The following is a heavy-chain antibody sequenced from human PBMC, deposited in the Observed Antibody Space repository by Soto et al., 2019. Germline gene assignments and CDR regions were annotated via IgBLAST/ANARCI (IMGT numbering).Heavy chain of an antibody. Sequence: PSATLSLTCPVYDGSFPCYYWTWGRRPPGKGLEWIAEINHSGRSNSNPSLKSRVTVSVDTSKNQFSLKLSSVTAADTAVYYCARGISMTVEVQRDTPDKYFFDSWGQGALVTV. V-gene: IGHV4-34*01. CDR3: ARGISMTVEVQRDTPDKYFFDS. D-gene: IGHD3-22*01. CDR2: INHSGRS. J-gene: IGHJ4*02. CDR1: DGSFPCYY.